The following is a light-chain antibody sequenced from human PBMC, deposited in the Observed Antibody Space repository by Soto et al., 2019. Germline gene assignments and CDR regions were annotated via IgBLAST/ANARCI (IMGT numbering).Light chain of an antibody. J-gene: IGKJ5*01. CDR2: GAS. Sequence: ETALTQSPATLSLSPGERATLSCRASQGVSSSYLAWCQQKPGQAPRLLIYGASRRATGIPDRFSGSASGTDFTLTICRLEPEDFALYFCEQSCALPRPIGRGTRLEIK. CDR3: EQSCALPRP. V-gene: IGKV3-20*01. CDR1: QGVSSSY.